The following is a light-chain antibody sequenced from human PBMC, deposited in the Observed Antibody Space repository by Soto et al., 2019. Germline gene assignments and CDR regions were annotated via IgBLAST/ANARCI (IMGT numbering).Light chain of an antibody. CDR2: DVS. CDR1: NSYIGNYNY. Sequence: QSVLTQPRSVSGSPGQSVTISCTGTNSYIGNYNYVSWYQQHPGKAPKVMIYDVSKRPSGVPDRFSGSKSGNTASLTISGLQAEDEADYHCSSYTSSSTLVLGTGTKVTVL. J-gene: IGLJ1*01. CDR3: SSYTSSSTLV. V-gene: IGLV2-11*01.